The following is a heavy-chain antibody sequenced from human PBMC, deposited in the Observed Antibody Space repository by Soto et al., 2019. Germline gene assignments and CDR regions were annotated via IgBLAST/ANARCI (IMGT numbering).Heavy chain of an antibody. Sequence: GASVKVSCKASGYTFTSYYMHWGRQASGQGLEWMGIINPIGGSTSYAQKFQGRVTMTRDTSTSTVYMELSSLSSEDTAAYYCARALGIGFGDLLFYYYDYGMDVWGQGTTVTVSS. D-gene: IGHD3-10*01. CDR2: INPIGGST. V-gene: IGHV1-46*01. J-gene: IGHJ6*02. CDR1: GYTFTSYY. CDR3: ARALGIGFGDLLFYYYDYGMDV.